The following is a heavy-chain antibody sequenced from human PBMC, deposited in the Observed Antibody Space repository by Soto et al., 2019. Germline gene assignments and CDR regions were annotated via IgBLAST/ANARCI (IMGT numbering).Heavy chain of an antibody. J-gene: IGHJ5*01. CDR1: GYTFRNYA. V-gene: IGHV1-18*04. CDR3: ARDAAFWSGRNLNWFDS. D-gene: IGHD3-3*01. Sequence: QVHLVQSGAEVKEPGASVKVSCKASGYTFRNYAITWVRQAPGQGLEWMGWINTYKGDTNYEHKFQGRVTMTTDTSTSTAYMELRSLRSDDTAIYYCARDAAFWSGRNLNWFDSWGQGTLVTVSS. CDR2: INTYKGDT.